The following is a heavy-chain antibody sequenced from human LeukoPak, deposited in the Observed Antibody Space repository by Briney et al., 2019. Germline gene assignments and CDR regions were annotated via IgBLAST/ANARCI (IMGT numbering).Heavy chain of an antibody. V-gene: IGHV3-49*02. Sequence: GGSLRLSCTTSGFTFGNFPITWVRQAPGKGLEWVGYIRAKDSGGTTEYAAAVKGRFTISRDDSKGIGYLQMNDLQTDDTGVYYCTRGSGRFEYWGQGTLVTVSS. CDR2: IRAKDSGGTT. CDR3: TRGSGRFEY. D-gene: IGHD2-15*01. J-gene: IGHJ4*02. CDR1: GFTFGNFP.